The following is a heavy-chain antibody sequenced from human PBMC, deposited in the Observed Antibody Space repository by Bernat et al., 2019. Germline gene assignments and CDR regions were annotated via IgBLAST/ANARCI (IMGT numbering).Heavy chain of an antibody. CDR1: GFTFSSYA. Sequence: QVQLVESGGGVVQPGRSLRLSCAASGFTFSSYAMHWVRQAPGKGLEWVAVISYDGSNKYYADSVKGRFTISRDNSKNTLYLQMNSLRAEDTAVYYCVRDRSATVTKDYFDYWGQGTLVTVSS. J-gene: IGHJ4*02. CDR2: ISYDGSNK. V-gene: IGHV3-30*01. CDR3: VRDRSATVTKDYFDY. D-gene: IGHD4-17*01.